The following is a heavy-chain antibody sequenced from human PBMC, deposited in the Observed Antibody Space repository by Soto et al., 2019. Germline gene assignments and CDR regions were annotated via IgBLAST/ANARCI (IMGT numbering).Heavy chain of an antibody. CDR3: ARDVIEHDNYETIGYYFDH. J-gene: IGHJ4*02. CDR2: IDPSGGVT. Sequence: QVQLIQFGAEVKKPGASVKVSCRASGYTFTKFHIHWVRQAPGQGLEWMGMIDPSGGVTRDAQRFQGTITMTSDTSTSSVYMALRGLTSEDTAVYYCARDVIEHDNYETIGYYFDHWGPGTLVTVSS. D-gene: IGHD3-16*01. CDR1: GYTFTKFH. V-gene: IGHV1-46*01.